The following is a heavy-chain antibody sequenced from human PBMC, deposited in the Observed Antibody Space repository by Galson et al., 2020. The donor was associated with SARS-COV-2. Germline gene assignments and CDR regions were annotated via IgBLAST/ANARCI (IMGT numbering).Heavy chain of an antibody. J-gene: IGHJ4*02. CDR3: ANDRVGATTGYFDY. CDR2: ISWNSGSI. D-gene: IGHD1-26*01. Sequence: GGSLRLSCAASGFTFDDYAMHWVRQAPGKGLEWVSGISWNSGSIGYADSVKGRFTISRDNAKNSLYLQMNSLRAEDTALYYCANDRVGATTGYFDYWGQGTLVTVSS. CDR1: GFTFDDYA. V-gene: IGHV3-9*01.